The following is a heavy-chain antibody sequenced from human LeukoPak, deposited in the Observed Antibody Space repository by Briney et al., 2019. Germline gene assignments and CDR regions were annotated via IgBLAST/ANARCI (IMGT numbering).Heavy chain of an antibody. CDR1: GYTFIYYD. V-gene: IGHV1-46*01. CDR2: INPYDNST. CDR3: AKDLNSYGYAFDV. D-gene: IGHD5-18*01. J-gene: IGHJ3*01. Sequence: ASVKVSCKASGYTFIYYDMHWVRQAPGQGLEWVGTINPYDNSTNYAQKFQGRVTMTRDMSTSTVYMELNSLRSEDTAVYYCAKDLNSYGYAFDVWGQGTMVTVSS.